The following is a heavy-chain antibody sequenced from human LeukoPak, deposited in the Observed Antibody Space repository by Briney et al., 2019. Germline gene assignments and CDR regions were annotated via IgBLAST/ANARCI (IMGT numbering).Heavy chain of an antibody. J-gene: IGHJ4*02. V-gene: IGHV3-21*01. D-gene: IGHD6-19*01. CDR3: ARGNSVAGTDISY. CDR2: ISSSSSGYI. Sequence: GGSLRLSCAASGFTFSTYSMNWVRQAPGKGLEWVSSISSSSSGYIYYADSVKGRFTISRDNAKNSLYLQMNSLRAEDTAVYYCARGNSVAGTDISYWGQGTLVTASS. CDR1: GFTFSTYS.